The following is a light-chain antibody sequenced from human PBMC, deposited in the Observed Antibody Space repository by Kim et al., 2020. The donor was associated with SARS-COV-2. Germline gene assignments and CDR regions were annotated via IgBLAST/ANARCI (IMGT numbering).Light chain of an antibody. J-gene: IGKJ4*01. CDR1: RSVSSS. V-gene: IGKV3-11*01. CDR3: QDRSNWPPA. CDR2: DAS. Sequence: LCPGESATPSGRARRSVSSSFALYRQKPGQAPRLLIYDASDRAAGIPARCSGSGSGKDFTLTISSLEPEDFAVYYCQDRSNWPPAFGGGTKLEIK.